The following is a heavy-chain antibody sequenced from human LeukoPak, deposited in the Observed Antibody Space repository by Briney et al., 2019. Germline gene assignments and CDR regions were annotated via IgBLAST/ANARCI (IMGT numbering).Heavy chain of an antibody. Sequence: SETLSLTCTVSGGSISNKNYYWDWIRQPPGKGLEWIGSIYYSGSTYYNPSLKSRITIYVDTSKSQLSLKLSSVTAADTAVYYCARQVCSSGWPGAFDIWGQGTMVTVSS. CDR3: ARQVCSSGWPGAFDI. CDR2: IYYSGST. V-gene: IGHV4-39*01. J-gene: IGHJ3*02. D-gene: IGHD6-19*01. CDR1: GGSISNKNYY.